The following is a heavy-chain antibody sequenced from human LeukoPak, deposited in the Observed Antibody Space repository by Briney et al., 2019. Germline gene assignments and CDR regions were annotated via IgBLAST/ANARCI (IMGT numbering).Heavy chain of an antibody. D-gene: IGHD1-1*01. CDR2: IFPGDSDT. V-gene: IGHV5-51*01. CDR3: VRLPLRLEGLFYFDF. J-gene: IGHJ4*02. Sequence: GESLKISCKGSGYSFTSYWIGWVRQMPGKGLECMGIIFPGDSDTRYSPSFQGQVTISADKSINTAYLQWSSLKASDTAMYYCVRLPLRLEGLFYFDFWGRGALVTVSS. CDR1: GYSFTSYW.